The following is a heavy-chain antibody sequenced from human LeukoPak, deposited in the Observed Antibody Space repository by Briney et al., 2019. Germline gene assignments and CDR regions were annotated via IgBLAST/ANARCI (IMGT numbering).Heavy chain of an antibody. CDR1: GGSFSGYY. V-gene: IGHV4-34*01. CDR2: INHSGST. CDR3: ARGTTTIFGVVNPRKYNWFDP. D-gene: IGHD3-3*01. Sequence: SETLSLTCAVYGGSFSGYYWSWIRQPPGKGLEWIGEINHSGSTNYNPSLKSRVTISVDTSKNQFSLKLSSVTAADTAVYYCARGTTTIFGVVNPRKYNWFDPWGQGTLATVSS. J-gene: IGHJ5*02.